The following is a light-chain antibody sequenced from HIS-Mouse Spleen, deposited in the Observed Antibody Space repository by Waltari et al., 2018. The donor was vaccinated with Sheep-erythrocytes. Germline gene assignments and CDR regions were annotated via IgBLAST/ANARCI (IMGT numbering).Light chain of an antibody. Sequence: QSALTQPRSVSGSPGQSVTISCTGTSSDVGGYNYVSWYQQHPGKAPKLMIYDVSKRPSGVPDRFSGSKSGNTASLTISGLQAEDAADYYCCSYAGSYNYVFGTGTKFTVL. CDR1: SSDVGGYNY. CDR3: CSYAGSYNYV. J-gene: IGLJ1*01. CDR2: DVS. V-gene: IGLV2-11*01.